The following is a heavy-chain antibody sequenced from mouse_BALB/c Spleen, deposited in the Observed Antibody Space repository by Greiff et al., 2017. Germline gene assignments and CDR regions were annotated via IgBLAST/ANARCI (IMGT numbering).Heavy chain of an antibody. V-gene: IGHV5-9-4*01. CDR2: ISSGGSYT. CDR1: GFTFSSYA. Sequence: EVKLVESGGGLVKPGGSLKLSCAASGFTFSSYAMSWVRQSPEKRLEWVAEISSGGSYTYYPDTVTGRFTISRDNAKNTLYLEMSSLRSEDTAMYYCARRGNSPFAYWGQGTLVTVSA. D-gene: IGHD2-1*01. CDR3: ARRGNSPFAY. J-gene: IGHJ3*01.